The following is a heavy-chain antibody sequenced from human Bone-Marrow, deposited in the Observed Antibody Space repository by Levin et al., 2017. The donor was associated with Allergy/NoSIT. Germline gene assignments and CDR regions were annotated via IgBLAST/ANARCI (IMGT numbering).Heavy chain of an antibody. CDR2: IYNSGSA. D-gene: IGHD1-14*01. Sequence: SETLSLTCTVSGGSIRSGDYYWTWIRQPPGKGLEWIGYIYNSGSAYYNASLKSRLTISLDTAKNQFSLDLSSVTGADTAVYYCARATTWAPQIDDWGRGTLVTVSS. CDR3: ARATTWAPQIDD. V-gene: IGHV4-30-4*01. J-gene: IGHJ4*02. CDR1: GGSIRSGDYY.